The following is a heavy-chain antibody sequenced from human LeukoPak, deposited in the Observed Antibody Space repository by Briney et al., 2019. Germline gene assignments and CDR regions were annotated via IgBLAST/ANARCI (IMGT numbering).Heavy chain of an antibody. CDR3: ARVHAPFRRAVAGQSFDY. V-gene: IGHV1-2*06. CDR1: GYTFTGYY. Sequence: ASVKVSCKASGYTFTGYYMHWVRQAPGQGLEWMGRINPNSGGTNYAQKFQGRVTMTRDTSISTAYMELSRLRSDDKAVYYCARVHAPFRRAVAGQSFDYWGQGTLVTVSS. J-gene: IGHJ4*02. D-gene: IGHD6-19*01. CDR2: INPNSGGT.